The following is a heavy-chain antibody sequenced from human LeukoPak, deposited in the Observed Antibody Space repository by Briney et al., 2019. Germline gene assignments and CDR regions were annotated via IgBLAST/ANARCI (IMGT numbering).Heavy chain of an antibody. V-gene: IGHV3-23*01. J-gene: IGHJ4*02. CDR3: AIETAGYFDY. CDR1: GFTLNSYA. CDR2: ISGSGDTT. Sequence: GGSLRLSCAASGFTLNSYAMSWVRQAPGKGLEWVSVISGSGDTTYYADSVKGRFTISRDNSKNTLYLRMNSLRAEDTAVYYCAIETAGYFDYWGQGTLVTVSS.